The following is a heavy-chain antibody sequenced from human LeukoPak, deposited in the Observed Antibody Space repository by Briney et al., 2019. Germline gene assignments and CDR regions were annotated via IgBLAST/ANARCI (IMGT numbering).Heavy chain of an antibody. V-gene: IGHV3-7*01. Sequence: GSLRLFFAASAFTFSKHWMSWVRQASGKGLEWVANIKEDGSEINYVDSVKGRFTISRDNAKNSLYLQMNSLRVDDTAVYYCARDRGYSTFDYWGQGTLVTVSS. CDR3: ARDRGYSTFDY. CDR1: AFTFSKHW. CDR2: IKEDGSEI. D-gene: IGHD4-23*01. J-gene: IGHJ4*02.